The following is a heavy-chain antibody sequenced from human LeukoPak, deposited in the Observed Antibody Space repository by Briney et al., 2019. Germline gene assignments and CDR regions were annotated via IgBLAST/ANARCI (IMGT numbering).Heavy chain of an antibody. V-gene: IGHV1-18*01. D-gene: IGHD6-13*01. Sequence: ASVKVSCKASGYTFTSYGISWVRQAPGQGLEWMGWISAYNGNTNYAQKLQGRVTMTEDTSTDTAYMELSSLRSEDTAVYYCATVASSSWRRSYYYYGMDVWGQGTTVTVSS. CDR1: GYTFTSYG. CDR3: ATVASSSWRRSYYYYGMDV. CDR2: ISAYNGNT. J-gene: IGHJ6*02.